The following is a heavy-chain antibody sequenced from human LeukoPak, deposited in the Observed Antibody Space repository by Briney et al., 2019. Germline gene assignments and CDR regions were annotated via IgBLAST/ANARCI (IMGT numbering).Heavy chain of an antibody. CDR1: GFTVSSNY. Sequence: GGSLRLSCAASGFTVSSNYMSWVRQAPGKGLEWVSAISGSGGSTYYADSVKGRFTISRDNSKNTLYLQMNSLRAEDTVVYYCAKERYGSGSYYFDYWGQGTLVTVSS. CDR3: AKERYGSGSYYFDY. V-gene: IGHV3-23*01. D-gene: IGHD3-10*01. CDR2: ISGSGGST. J-gene: IGHJ4*02.